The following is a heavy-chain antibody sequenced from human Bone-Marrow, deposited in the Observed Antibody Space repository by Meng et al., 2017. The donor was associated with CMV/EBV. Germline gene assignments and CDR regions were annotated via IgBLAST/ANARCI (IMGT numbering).Heavy chain of an antibody. CDR3: ARVSPTIHYYYYGMDV. J-gene: IGHJ6*02. Sequence: GPLRLSCTVSGDSISSSSYYWGWIRQPPGKGLEWIGSIYYSGDTDYNPSLKSRVTMSVDTSKNQFSLKLSSVTAADTAVYYCARVSPTIHYYYYGMDVWGQGTTVTVSS. CDR2: IYYSGDT. D-gene: IGHD2-2*01. V-gene: IGHV4-39*07. CDR1: GDSISSSSYY.